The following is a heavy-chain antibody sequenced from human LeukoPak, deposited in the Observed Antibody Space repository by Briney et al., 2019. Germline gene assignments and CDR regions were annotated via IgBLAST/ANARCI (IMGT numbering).Heavy chain of an antibody. CDR1: GYSISSGYY. V-gene: IGHV4-38-2*01. CDR2: IFHSGSI. J-gene: IGHJ3*01. D-gene: IGHD3-22*01. CDR3: ARMGVSYYYDSSTYPTAFDV. Sequence: SETLSLTCAVSGYSISSGYYWGWIRQSPGKGLEWIATIFHSGSIYYNPSLKSRVTLSVDTSKNQFSLRLNSATAADTALYYCARMGVSYYYDSSTYPTAFDVWGQGTMVSVSS.